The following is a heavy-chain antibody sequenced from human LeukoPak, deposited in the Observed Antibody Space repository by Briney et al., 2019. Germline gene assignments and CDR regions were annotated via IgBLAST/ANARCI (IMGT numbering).Heavy chain of an antibody. CDR2: IKSDGST. CDR3: AIGDNFDY. J-gene: IGHJ4*02. V-gene: IGHV3-74*01. CDR1: GFTFSTYW. Sequence: GGSLRLSCAASGFTFSTYWMHWVRQAPGKGLVWVSRIKSDGSTNYADSVKGRFTISRDNAKNSLYLQMNSLRAEDTAVYYCAIGDNFDYWGQGTLVTVCS.